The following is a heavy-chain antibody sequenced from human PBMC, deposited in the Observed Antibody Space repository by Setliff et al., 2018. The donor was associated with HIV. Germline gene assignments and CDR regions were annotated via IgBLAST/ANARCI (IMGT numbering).Heavy chain of an antibody. CDR2: ISSSGSTI. J-gene: IGHJ3*02. CDR3: ARDSAAAPDPNDAFDI. D-gene: IGHD6-13*01. Sequence: PGESLKISCAASGFTFSDYYMSWIRQAPGKGLEWVSYISSSGSTIYYADSVKGRFTISRDNAKNSLYLQMNSLRAEDTAVYYCARDSAAAPDPNDAFDIWGQGTMVTVSS. CDR1: GFTFSDYY. V-gene: IGHV3-11*04.